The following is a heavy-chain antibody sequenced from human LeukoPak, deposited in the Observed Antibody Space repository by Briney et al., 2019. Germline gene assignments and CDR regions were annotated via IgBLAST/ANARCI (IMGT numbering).Heavy chain of an antibody. CDR2: IYYSGST. CDR3: ARLATDSNRDGYIYYFDY. Sequence: SETLSLTCTVSGGSISSGDYYWSWIRQPPGKGLEWIGYIYYSGSTYYNPSLKSRVTISVDTSKNQFSLKLSSVTAADTAVYYCARLATDSNRDGYIYYFDYWGQGTLVTVSS. D-gene: IGHD5-24*01. J-gene: IGHJ4*02. CDR1: GGSISSGDYY. V-gene: IGHV4-30-4*01.